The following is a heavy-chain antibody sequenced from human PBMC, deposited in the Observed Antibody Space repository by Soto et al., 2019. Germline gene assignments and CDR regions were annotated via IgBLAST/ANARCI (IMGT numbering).Heavy chain of an antibody. CDR2: ISTTGRYT. CDR1: GFTLSDYY. D-gene: IGHD3-10*01. V-gene: IGHV3-11*06. Sequence: QVQLVESGGDLVRPGGSLRLSCAASGFTLSDYYMTWIRQAPGKGLEWVSYISTTGRYTNYADSVKGRFTISRDNARNSLSLQMNSLRVEDTAVYYCARVGGELLCQYYFEYWGQGSLVSVSS. CDR3: ARVGGELLCQYYFEY. J-gene: IGHJ4*02.